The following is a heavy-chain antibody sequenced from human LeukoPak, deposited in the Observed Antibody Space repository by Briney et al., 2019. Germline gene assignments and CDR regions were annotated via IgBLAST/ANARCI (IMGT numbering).Heavy chain of an antibody. CDR2: ISYDGNNK. Sequence: GGSLRLSCAVSGFTFSSYGMHWVRQGPGKGLEWGAVISYDGNNKYYADSVKGRFTISRDNSKNTLYLQMNSLRAEDTAVYYCAKDSADIVVIPAADFDYWGQGTLVTVSS. CDR1: GFTFSSYG. CDR3: AKDSADIVVIPAADFDY. V-gene: IGHV3-30*18. J-gene: IGHJ4*02. D-gene: IGHD2-2*01.